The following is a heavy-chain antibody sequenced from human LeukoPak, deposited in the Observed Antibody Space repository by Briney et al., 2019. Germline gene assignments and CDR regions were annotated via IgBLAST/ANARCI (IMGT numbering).Heavy chain of an antibody. D-gene: IGHD2-15*01. Sequence: GGSLRLSCAASGFTFSSYEMNWVRQAPGKGLEWVSSIGYDGRNKYYTDSVKGRFTISRDNSKNSFYLQMNSLTTEDTAVYFCAKTRPRIVVSGSVDNWGQGTLVTVSP. J-gene: IGHJ4*02. V-gene: IGHV3-30*02. CDR3: AKTRPRIVVSGSVDN. CDR1: GFTFSSYE. CDR2: IGYDGRNK.